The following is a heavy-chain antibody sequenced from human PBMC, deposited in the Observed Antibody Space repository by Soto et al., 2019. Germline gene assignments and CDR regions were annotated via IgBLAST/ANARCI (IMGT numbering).Heavy chain of an antibody. CDR1: GDSVSSNSAA. CDR2: TYYRSKWYN. V-gene: IGHV6-1*01. CDR3: AREGDCSGGSCYSSFYYYYYYGMDV. Sequence: SQTLSLTCAVSGDSVSSNSAAWNWIRQSPSRGLEWLGRTYYRSKWYNDYAVSVKSRITISPDTSKNQFSLQLNSVTPEDTAVYYCAREGDCSGGSCYSSFYYYYYYGMDVWGQGTTVTVSS. J-gene: IGHJ6*02. D-gene: IGHD2-15*01.